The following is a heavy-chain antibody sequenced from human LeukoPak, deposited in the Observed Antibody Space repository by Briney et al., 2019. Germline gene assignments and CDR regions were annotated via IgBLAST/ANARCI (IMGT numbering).Heavy chain of an antibody. Sequence: ASVKVSCKASGYTFTGYYMHWVRQAPGQGLEWMGWINANSGGTNYAQKFQGRVTMTRDTSTSTVYMELKSLRSEDTAVYFCARVGTTGATADNWGQGTLVTVSS. J-gene: IGHJ4*02. CDR1: GYTFTGYY. CDR2: INANSGGT. CDR3: ARVGTTGATADN. D-gene: IGHD4-11*01. V-gene: IGHV1-2*02.